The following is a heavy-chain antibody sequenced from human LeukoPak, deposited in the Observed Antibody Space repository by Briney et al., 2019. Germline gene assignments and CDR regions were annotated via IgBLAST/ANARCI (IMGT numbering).Heavy chain of an antibody. J-gene: IGHJ4*02. CDR1: GFTFSSYD. CDR3: AKPHVTANWYYFHY. V-gene: IGHV3-30*18. Sequence: GGSLRLSCAASGFTFSSYDFSNYAMSWVRQAPGKGLEWEAVISSDGSNKFYADSVKGRFTISRDGSKNTLYLQMNSLRPDDTAVYFCAKPHVTANWYYFHYWGQGTLVTVSS. CDR2: ISSDGSNK. D-gene: IGHD2-21*02.